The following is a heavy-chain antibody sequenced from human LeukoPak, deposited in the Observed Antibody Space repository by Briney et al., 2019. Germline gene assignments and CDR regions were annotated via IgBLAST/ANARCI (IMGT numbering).Heavy chain of an antibody. J-gene: IGHJ4*02. CDR1: GLIFGNYA. D-gene: IGHD3/OR15-3a*01. Sequence: GGSLRLSCAASGLIFGNYAMSWVRQAPGGGLEWLSSIAHDGSLTYYADSVKGRFTISRDNSKGTLYLQMNSLRVEDTALYYCAKYMIFGSPLFDYWGQGTLVTVSS. CDR2: IAHDGSLT. CDR3: AKYMIFGSPLFDY. V-gene: IGHV3-23*01.